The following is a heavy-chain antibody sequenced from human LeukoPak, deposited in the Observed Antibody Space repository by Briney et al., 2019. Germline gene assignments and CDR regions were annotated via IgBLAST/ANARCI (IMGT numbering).Heavy chain of an antibody. Sequence: SGGSLRLSCAASGFTFSSYAMSWVRQAPGKGLEWVSAISGSGGSTYYADSVKGRFTISRDNSKNTLYLQMNSLRAEDTAVYYCAKAYNDEDAFDIWGQGTMVTVSS. V-gene: IGHV3-23*01. CDR1: GFTFSSYA. D-gene: IGHD1-1*01. CDR2: ISGSGGST. J-gene: IGHJ3*02. CDR3: AKAYNDEDAFDI.